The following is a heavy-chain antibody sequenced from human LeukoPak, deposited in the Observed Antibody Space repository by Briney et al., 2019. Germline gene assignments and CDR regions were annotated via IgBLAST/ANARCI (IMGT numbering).Heavy chain of an antibody. Sequence: SETLSLTCTVSGGSISTYYWSWIRQPPGKGLERIGYIYYTGSTNYNPSLKSRVTISVDTSNNQFFLKLRSLTAVDTAMYYCAREPLRNRSTSSRDAFDIWGQGTMVTVSS. V-gene: IGHV4-59*01. CDR1: GGSISTYY. CDR2: IYYTGST. D-gene: IGHD2-2*01. CDR3: AREPLRNRSTSSRDAFDI. J-gene: IGHJ3*02.